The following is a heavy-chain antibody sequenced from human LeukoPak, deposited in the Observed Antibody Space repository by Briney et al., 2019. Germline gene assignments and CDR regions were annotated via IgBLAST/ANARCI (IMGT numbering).Heavy chain of an antibody. V-gene: IGHV1-69*04. J-gene: IGHJ4*02. CDR3: ARDGGYSSSRFAPPPFFDY. Sequence: GSSVKVSCKASGGTFSSYTISWVRQAPGQGLEWMRRIIPILGIANYAQKFQGRVTITADKSTSTAYMELSSLRSEDTAVYYCARDGGYSSSRFAPPPFFDYWGLGTLVTVSS. CDR2: IIPILGIA. D-gene: IGHD6-13*01. CDR1: GGTFSSYT.